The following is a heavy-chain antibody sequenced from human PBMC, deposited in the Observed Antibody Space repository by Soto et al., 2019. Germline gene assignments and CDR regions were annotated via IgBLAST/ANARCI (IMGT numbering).Heavy chain of an antibody. D-gene: IGHD1-26*01. CDR3: ARVSGSYYYGMDV. CDR1: GGSISSSNW. Sequence: QVQLQESGPGLVKPSGTLSLTCAVSGGSISSSNWWSWVRQPPGKGLEWIGEIYHSGSTNYNPSPKSRVTRSVDKSTNQFSLKLSSVTAADTAVYYCARVSGSYYYGMDVWGQGITVTVSS. CDR2: IYHSGST. J-gene: IGHJ6*02. V-gene: IGHV4-4*02.